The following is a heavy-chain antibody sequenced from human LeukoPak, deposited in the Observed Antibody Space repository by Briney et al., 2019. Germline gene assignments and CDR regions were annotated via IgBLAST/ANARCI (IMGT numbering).Heavy chain of an antibody. CDR3: ARDRISSGFDY. CDR2: INHSGST. V-gene: IGHV4-34*01. Sequence: PSETLSLTCAVYGGSFSGYYWSWIRQPPGKGLEWIGEINHSGSTNYNPSLKSRVTISVDTSKNQFSLKLSSVTAADTAVYYCARDRISSGFDYWGQGTLVTVSS. J-gene: IGHJ4*02. CDR1: GGSFSGYY. D-gene: IGHD6-19*01.